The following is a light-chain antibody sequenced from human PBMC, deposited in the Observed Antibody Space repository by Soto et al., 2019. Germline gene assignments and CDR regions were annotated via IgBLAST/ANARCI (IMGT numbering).Light chain of an antibody. J-gene: IGKJ2*01. CDR1: QSISSS. CDR2: AAS. Sequence: DIQMHQSPSSLSASVGDRVTITCRASQSISSSLNWYQQKPGNARKLLIYAASSLPSGVRSRFSGSGSGTDFSLTISSLQPEDFATYYCHESDSTPRIFDQGNKLEIK. CDR3: HESDSTPRI. V-gene: IGKV1-39*01.